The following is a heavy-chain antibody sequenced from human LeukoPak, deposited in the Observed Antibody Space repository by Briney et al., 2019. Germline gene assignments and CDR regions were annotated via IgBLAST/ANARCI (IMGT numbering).Heavy chain of an antibody. J-gene: IGHJ6*02. CDR1: GGSISSGGYY. CDR2: IYYSGST. D-gene: IGHD3-9*01. Sequence: SETLSLTCTVSGGSISSGGYYWSWLRQHGGKGLEWIGYIYYSGSTYYNPSLKSRVTISVDTSKNQFSLKLSSVTAADTAVYHCAREGTSILTGYHGGPTSDVWGQGTTVTVSS. CDR3: AREGTSILTGYHGGPTSDV. V-gene: IGHV4-31*03.